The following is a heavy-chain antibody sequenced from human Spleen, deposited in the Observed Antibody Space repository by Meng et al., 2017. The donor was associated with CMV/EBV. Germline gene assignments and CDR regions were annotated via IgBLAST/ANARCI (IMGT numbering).Heavy chain of an antibody. D-gene: IGHD3-3*01. Sequence: GESLKISCAASGFTFSSYSMNWVRQAPGKGLEWVSSISSSSSYIYYADSVKGRFTISRDNAKNSLDLQMNSLRAEDTAVYYCARGIPYYDFWSGYYGMDVWGQGTTVTVSS. CDR2: ISSSSSYI. CDR1: GFTFSSYS. V-gene: IGHV3-21*01. CDR3: ARGIPYYDFWSGYYGMDV. J-gene: IGHJ6*02.